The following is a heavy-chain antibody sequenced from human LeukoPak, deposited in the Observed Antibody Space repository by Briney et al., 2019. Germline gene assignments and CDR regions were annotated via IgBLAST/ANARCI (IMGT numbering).Heavy chain of an antibody. CDR2: IYYSGST. CDR1: GGSISSYY. D-gene: IGHD6-19*01. J-gene: IGHJ4*02. V-gene: IGHV4-59*12. CDR3: ARGYSSGVIDY. Sequence: SETLSLTCTVSGGSISSYYWSWIRQPPGKGLEWIGYIYYSGSTNYNPSLKSRVTISVDTSKNQFSLKLSSVTAADTAVYYCARGYSSGVIDYWGQGTLVTVSS.